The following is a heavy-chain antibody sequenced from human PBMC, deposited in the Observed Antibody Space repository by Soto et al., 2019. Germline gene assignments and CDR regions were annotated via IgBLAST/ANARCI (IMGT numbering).Heavy chain of an antibody. J-gene: IGHJ4*02. V-gene: IGHV4-30-2*01. CDR2: IYPSGTI. CDR1: GVSITTTGSS. D-gene: IGHD1-26*01. Sequence: PSETLSLTCAVPGVSITTTGSSWGWIRQPPGKGLEWIGYIYPSGTIFYNPSLNSRVTISIDTSNNQFSLSLSSVSAADTAVYYCVTVNLVGAAYYVDYWGPGTLVTVSS. CDR3: VTVNLVGAAYYVDY.